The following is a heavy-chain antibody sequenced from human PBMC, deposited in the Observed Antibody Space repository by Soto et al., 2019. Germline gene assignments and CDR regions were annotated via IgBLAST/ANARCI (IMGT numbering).Heavy chain of an antibody. J-gene: IGHJ4*02. CDR1: GGSISSYY. Sequence: SETLSLTCTVSGGSISSYYWSWIRQPPGKGLEWIGYIYDSGSTNYNPSLKSRVTISVDTSKNQFSLKLSSVTAADTAVYYCARHDYHFWRLDYWGQGTLVTVSS. D-gene: IGHD3-3*01. V-gene: IGHV4-59*08. CDR3: ARHDYHFWRLDY. CDR2: IYDSGST.